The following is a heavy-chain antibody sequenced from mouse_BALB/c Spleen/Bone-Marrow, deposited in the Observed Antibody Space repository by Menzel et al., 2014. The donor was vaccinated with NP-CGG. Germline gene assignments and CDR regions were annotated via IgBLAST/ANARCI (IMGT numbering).Heavy chain of an antibody. Sequence: VQLQQSGAELVKPGASVKLSCKASGYTFTSYWMHWVKQRPGQGLEWIGEINPSNGRADYNEKFRSKATLTVDRSSSTAYMQLSSLTSEDSAVYYRARAGGYDGFAYWGQGTLVTVSA. D-gene: IGHD2-2*01. V-gene: IGHV1S81*02. CDR1: GYTFTSYW. J-gene: IGHJ3*01. CDR2: INPSNGRA. CDR3: ARAGGYDGFAY.